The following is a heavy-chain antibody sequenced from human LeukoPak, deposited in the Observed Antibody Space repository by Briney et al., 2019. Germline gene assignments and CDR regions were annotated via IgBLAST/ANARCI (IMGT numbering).Heavy chain of an antibody. CDR2: IYYSGST. CDR1: GGSISSNSYY. Sequence: PSETLSLTCTVSGGSISSNSYYWGWIRQPPGKGLEWIGTIYYSGSTYYNPSLKSRVTISVDTSKNQFSLKLSSVTAADTAVYYCARQGNPYYYDSSGYYNWDAFDIWGQGTMVTVSS. V-gene: IGHV4-39*01. D-gene: IGHD3-22*01. CDR3: ARQGNPYYYDSSGYYNWDAFDI. J-gene: IGHJ3*02.